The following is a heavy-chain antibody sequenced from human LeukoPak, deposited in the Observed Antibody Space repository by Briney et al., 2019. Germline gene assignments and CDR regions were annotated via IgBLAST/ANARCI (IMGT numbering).Heavy chain of an antibody. CDR1: SGSISGYY. CDR3: ARPAERGAFDI. D-gene: IGHD1-1*01. J-gene: IGHJ3*02. CDR2: IYYSGST. V-gene: IGHV4-59*08. Sequence: SETLSLTCTVSSGSISGYYWTWIRQPPGKGLEWIGYIYYSGSTNYNPSLKSRVTISVDTSKNQFSLKLSSVTAADTAVYYCARPAERGAFDIWGQGTMVTVSS.